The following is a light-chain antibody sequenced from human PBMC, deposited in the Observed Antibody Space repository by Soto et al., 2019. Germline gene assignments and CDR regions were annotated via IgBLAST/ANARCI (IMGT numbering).Light chain of an antibody. Sequence: QSALTQPASVSGAPGPSITIPCPRTSNEVCGYNYVSWYQHHPGKAPKLMIYDVSNRPSGVSNRFSGSKSGNTASLSISGLQPEDEADYYCSSYRTSNTRQIVCGTGTKVTVL. J-gene: IGLJ1*01. V-gene: IGLV2-14*03. CDR1: SNEVCGYNY. CDR3: SSYRTSNTRQIV. CDR2: DVS.